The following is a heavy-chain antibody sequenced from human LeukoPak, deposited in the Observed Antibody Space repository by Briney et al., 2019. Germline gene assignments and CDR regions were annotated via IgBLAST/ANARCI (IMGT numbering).Heavy chain of an antibody. V-gene: IGHV4-39*07. J-gene: IGHJ4*02. Sequence: SETLSVTCTVSGGSISSSSYYWGWIRQPPGKGLEWIGSIYYSGSTYYNPSLKSRVTISVDTSKNQFSLKLSSVTAADTAVYYCARGTTVTTVFDYWGQGTLVTVSS. CDR1: GGSISSSSYY. D-gene: IGHD4-17*01. CDR3: ARGTTVTTVFDY. CDR2: IYYSGST.